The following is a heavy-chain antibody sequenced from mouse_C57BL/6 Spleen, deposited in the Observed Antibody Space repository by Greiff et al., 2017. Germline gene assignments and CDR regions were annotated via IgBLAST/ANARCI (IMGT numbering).Heavy chain of an antibody. V-gene: IGHV1-26*01. CDR3: ARYDGYYGDY. Sequence: EVQLQQSGPELVKPGASVKISCKASGYTFTDYYMNWVKQSHGKSLEWIGDINPNNGGTSYNQKFKGKATLTVDKSSSTAYMELRSLTSEDSAVYYCARYDGYYGDYWGQGTTLTVSS. J-gene: IGHJ2*01. D-gene: IGHD2-3*01. CDR1: GYTFTDYY. CDR2: INPNNGGT.